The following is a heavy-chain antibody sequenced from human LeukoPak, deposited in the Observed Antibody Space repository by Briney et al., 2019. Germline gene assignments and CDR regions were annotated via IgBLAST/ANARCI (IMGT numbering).Heavy chain of an antibody. J-gene: IGHJ4*02. CDR1: GGSISSYY. V-gene: IGHV4-4*07. CDR3: ARGTPDSYYDTFWG. Sequence: SETLSLTCTVSGGSISSYYWSWIRQPAGKGLEWIGRICTSGSTNYNPSLKSRVTMSVDTSKNQFSLKLSSVTAADTAVYYCARGTPDSYYDTFWGWGQGTLVTVSS. D-gene: IGHD3-9*01. CDR2: ICTSGST.